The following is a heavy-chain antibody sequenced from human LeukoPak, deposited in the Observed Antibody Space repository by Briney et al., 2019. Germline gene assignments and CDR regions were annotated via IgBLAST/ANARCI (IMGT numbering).Heavy chain of an antibody. D-gene: IGHD2-2*01. J-gene: IGHJ4*02. CDR2: INPNSGGT. CDR1: GYTFTGYY. Sequence: ASVKVSCKASGYTFTGYYMHWVRQAPGQGLEWRGRINPNSGGTNYAQKFQGRVTMTRDTSISTAYMELSRLRSDDTAVYYCARLVLVPAADGEFDYWGQGTLVTVSS. V-gene: IGHV1-2*06. CDR3: ARLVLVPAADGEFDY.